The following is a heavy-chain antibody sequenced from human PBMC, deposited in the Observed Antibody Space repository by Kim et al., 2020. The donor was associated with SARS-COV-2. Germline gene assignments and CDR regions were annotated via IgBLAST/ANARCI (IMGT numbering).Heavy chain of an antibody. V-gene: IGHV3-33*01. CDR3: ARPYSGSSFDAFDI. CDR2: IWYDGSNK. D-gene: IGHD1-26*01. J-gene: IGHJ3*02. Sequence: GGSLRLSCAASGFTFSSYGMHWVRQAPGKGLEWVAVIWYDGSNKYYADSVKGRFTISRDNSKNTLYLQMNSLRAEDTAVYYCARPYSGSSFDAFDIWGQGTMVTVSS. CDR1: GFTFSSYG.